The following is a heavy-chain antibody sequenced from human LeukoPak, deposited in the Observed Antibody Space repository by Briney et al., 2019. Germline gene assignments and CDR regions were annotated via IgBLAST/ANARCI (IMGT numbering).Heavy chain of an antibody. V-gene: IGHV3-64*01. CDR3: VRTSGSLDY. CDR2: ISTNGDST. CDR1: GFTFSNYA. D-gene: IGHD1-26*01. Sequence: GGSLRLSCVASGFTFSNYAMHWVRQAPGKGLEYVSAISTNGDSTYYANSVKGRFTISRDNSKSTVFLQLGSLRAEDMAVYYCVRTSGSLDYWGQGTLVTVSS. J-gene: IGHJ4*02.